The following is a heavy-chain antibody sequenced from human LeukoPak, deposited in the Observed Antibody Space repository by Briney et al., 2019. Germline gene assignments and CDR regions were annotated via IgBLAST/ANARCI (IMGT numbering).Heavy chain of an antibody. CDR3: ARDLPFED. Sequence: GASVTVSCTASGYTFTNYHMHWVRQAPGQGLEWMGRIYPSSGGTNYAQKFQGRITLTTDTSINTAYMELSRLRSDDTAVYYCARDLPFEDWGQGTLVTVSS. D-gene: IGHD2/OR15-2a*01. CDR1: GYTFTNYH. CDR2: IYPSSGGT. J-gene: IGHJ4*02. V-gene: IGHV1-2*06.